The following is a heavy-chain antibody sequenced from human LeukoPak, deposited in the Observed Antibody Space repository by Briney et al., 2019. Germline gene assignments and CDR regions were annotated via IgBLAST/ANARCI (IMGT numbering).Heavy chain of an antibody. Sequence: SQTLSLTCAVSGGSISSGGYSWSWIRQPPGKGLEWIGYIYHSGSTYYNPSLKSRVTISVDRSKNQFSLKLSSVTAADTAVYYCARAGGSSGSDFDYWGQGTLVTVSS. V-gene: IGHV4-30-2*01. D-gene: IGHD3-22*01. CDR3: ARAGGSSGSDFDY. CDR2: IYHSGST. CDR1: GGSISSGGYS. J-gene: IGHJ4*02.